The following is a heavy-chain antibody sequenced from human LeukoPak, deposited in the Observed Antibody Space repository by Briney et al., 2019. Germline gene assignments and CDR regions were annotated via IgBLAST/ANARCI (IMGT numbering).Heavy chain of an antibody. CDR3: ASRSPGFSY. Sequence: LPGGSLRLSCVASGFAFSTYEMNWVRQAPGKGLEWVSYISSSGVTISYADSVKGRFTISRDNANNSLFLQMNSLRAEDTAVYYCASRSPGFSYWSQGTLVTVSS. CDR1: GFAFSTYE. J-gene: IGHJ4*02. V-gene: IGHV3-48*03. CDR2: ISSSGVTI.